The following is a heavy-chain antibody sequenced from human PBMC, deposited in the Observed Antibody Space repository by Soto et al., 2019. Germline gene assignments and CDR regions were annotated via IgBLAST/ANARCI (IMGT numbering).Heavy chain of an antibody. CDR1: GFTFSSYW. J-gene: IGHJ4*02. D-gene: IGHD3-16*01. Sequence: PGGSLRLSCAASGFTFSSYWMTWVRQAPGKGLEWVANIKQDGGEIYYVDSVKGRFTISRDNAKNSLYLQMNSLRADDTAVYYCARVHQYAYADYWGQGTLVTVSS. CDR2: IKQDGGEI. CDR3: ARVHQYAYADY. V-gene: IGHV3-7*03.